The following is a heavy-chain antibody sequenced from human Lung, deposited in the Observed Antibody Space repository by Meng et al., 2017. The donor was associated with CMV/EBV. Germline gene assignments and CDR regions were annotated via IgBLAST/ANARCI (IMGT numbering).Heavy chain of an antibody. J-gene: IGHJ5*01. CDR2: IYYSGAT. Sequence: SXTLSLXCTVSGGSMNRSTYYWGWIRQPPGKGLEWVGNIYYSGATYSNPSLKSRVTISIDASKNQFSLKLSSVTAADTAVYFCARGRFVYYYGLGSYSDSXGQGXLVTVSS. CDR3: ARGRFVYYYGLGSYSDS. CDR1: GGSMNRSTYY. D-gene: IGHD3-10*01. V-gene: IGHV4-39*07.